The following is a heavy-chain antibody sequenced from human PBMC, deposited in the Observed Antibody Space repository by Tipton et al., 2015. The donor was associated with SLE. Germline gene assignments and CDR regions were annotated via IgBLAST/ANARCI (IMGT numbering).Heavy chain of an antibody. CDR1: GGSISSYY. D-gene: IGHD3-10*01. J-gene: IGHJ6*03. CDR3: ARESRDDYYMDV. CDR2: IYYSGST. V-gene: IGHV4-59*01. Sequence: TLSLTCTVSGGSISSYYWSWIRQPPGKGLEWIGYIYYSGSTNYNPSLKSRVTISVDTSKNQFSLKLSSVTAADTAVYYCARESRDDYYMDVWGKGTTVTASS.